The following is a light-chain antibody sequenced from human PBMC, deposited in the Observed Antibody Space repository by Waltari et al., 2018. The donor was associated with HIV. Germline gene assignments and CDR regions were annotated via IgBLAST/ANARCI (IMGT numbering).Light chain of an antibody. Sequence: QTVVTQEPSFSVSPGGTVTLTCGLSSGSVSTSYYPSWYQQTPGQAPPTLIDRTNPRSSGVHDRFSGSILGNKAALTITGAQADDESDYYCVLYMGSGIWVFGGGTKLTVL. CDR3: VLYMGSGIWV. CDR1: SGSVSTSYY. J-gene: IGLJ3*02. V-gene: IGLV8-61*01. CDR2: RTN.